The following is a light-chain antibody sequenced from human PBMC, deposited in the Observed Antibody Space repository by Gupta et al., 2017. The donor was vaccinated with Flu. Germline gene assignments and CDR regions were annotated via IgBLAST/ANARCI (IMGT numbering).Light chain of an antibody. J-gene: IGKJ2*01. Sequence: DIVMTQSPDSLAVSLGERATINCKSSQSVLYSSNNKNYLAWYQQKPGQPPKVLIYWASTRESGVPDRFSGKGTGTDFTLTISSLQAEDVAVYYCQQDDRTPYTFGQGTKLEIK. V-gene: IGKV4-1*01. CDR1: QSVLYSSNNKNY. CDR2: WAS. CDR3: QQDDRTPYT.